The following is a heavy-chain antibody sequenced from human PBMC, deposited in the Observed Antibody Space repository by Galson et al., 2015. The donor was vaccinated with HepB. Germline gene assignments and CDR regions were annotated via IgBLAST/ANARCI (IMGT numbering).Heavy chain of an antibody. CDR3: ARDHVVPGLLFDS. CDR1: GFTFSDFW. J-gene: IGHJ5*01. D-gene: IGHD2-2*01. V-gene: IGHV3-7*03. Sequence: SLRLSCAGSGFTFSDFWMNWVRQAPGKGLEWVASLNQQGGEKYYVDSVKGRFTISRDNTKSSLFLQLNSLRVEDTAVYYCARDHVVPGLLFDSWGQGTLVTVS. CDR2: LNQQGGEK.